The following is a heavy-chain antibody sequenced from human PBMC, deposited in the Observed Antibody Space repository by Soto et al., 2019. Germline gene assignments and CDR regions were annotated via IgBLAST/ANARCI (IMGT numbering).Heavy chain of an antibody. J-gene: IGHJ6*02. CDR1: GGSISSGDYY. V-gene: IGHV4-30-4*01. CDR2: IYYSGSA. CDR3: VSVVVPAAIPYYYGMDV. Sequence: SETLSLTCTVSGGSISSGDYYWSWIRQPPGKGLEWIGYIYYSGSACYNPSLKSRVTISVDTSKNQFSLKLSSVTAADTAVYYCVSVVVPAAIPYYYGMDVWGQGTTVTVSS. D-gene: IGHD2-2*01.